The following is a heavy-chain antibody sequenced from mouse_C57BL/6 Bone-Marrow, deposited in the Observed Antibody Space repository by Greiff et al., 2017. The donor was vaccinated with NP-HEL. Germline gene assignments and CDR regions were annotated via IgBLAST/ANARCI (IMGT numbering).Heavy chain of an antibody. J-gene: IGHJ4*01. V-gene: IGHV5-4*01. Sequence: EVKLVESGGGLVKPGGSLKLSCAASGFTFSSYAMSWVRQTPEKRLEWVATISDGGSYTYYPDNVKGRFTISRDNAKNNLYLQMSHLKSEDTAMYYCARDRGYYGSSSYAMDYWGQGTSVTVSS. CDR2: ISDGGSYT. D-gene: IGHD1-1*01. CDR1: GFTFSSYA. CDR3: ARDRGYYGSSSYAMDY.